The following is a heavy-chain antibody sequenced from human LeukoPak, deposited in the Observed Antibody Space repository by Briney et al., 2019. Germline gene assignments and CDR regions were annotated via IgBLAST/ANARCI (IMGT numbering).Heavy chain of an antibody. CDR1: GGSFSGYY. J-gene: IGHJ4*02. CDR3: ARLPDTAMVDGLDY. V-gene: IGHV4-34*01. CDR2: INHSGST. D-gene: IGHD5-18*01. Sequence: PSETLSLTCAVYGGSFSGYYWSWIRQPPGKGLEWIGEINHSGSTNYNPSLKSRVTMSVDTSKNQFSLKLSSVTAADTAVYYCARLPDTAMVDGLDYWGQGTLVTVSS.